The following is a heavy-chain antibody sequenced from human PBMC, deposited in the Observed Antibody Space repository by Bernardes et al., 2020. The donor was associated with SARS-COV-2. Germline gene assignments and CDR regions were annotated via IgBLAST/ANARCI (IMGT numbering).Heavy chain of an antibody. J-gene: IGHJ5*02. CDR1: GYTFTGYY. D-gene: IGHD2-2*01. Sequence: ASVKVSCKASGYTFTGYYMHWVRQAPGQGLEWMGWINPNSGGTNYAQKFQGRVTMTRDTSISTAYMELSRLRSDDTAVYYCARARYCSSTSCKPPTNNWFDPWGQGTLVTVSS. CDR2: INPNSGGT. CDR3: ARARYCSSTSCKPPTNNWFDP. V-gene: IGHV1-2*02.